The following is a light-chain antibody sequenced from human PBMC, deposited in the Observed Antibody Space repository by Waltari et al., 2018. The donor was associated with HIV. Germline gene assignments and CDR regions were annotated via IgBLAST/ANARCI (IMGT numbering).Light chain of an antibody. J-gene: IGLJ3*02. CDR1: SSNIGSNT. CDR2: TYN. CDR3: STWDDGLDGPV. Sequence: QSVLTQPPSASGTPGQRVSISCSGSSSNIGSNTVNWYQQLPGTAPKLLIYTYNRRPSGVPARFSGSKSDSSASVAISGLQSEDEADYYGSTWDDGLDGPVFGGGTKLTVL. V-gene: IGLV1-44*01.